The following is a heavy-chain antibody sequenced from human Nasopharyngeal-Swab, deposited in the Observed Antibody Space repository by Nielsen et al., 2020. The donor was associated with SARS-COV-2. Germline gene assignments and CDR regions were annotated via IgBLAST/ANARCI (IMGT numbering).Heavy chain of an antibody. V-gene: IGHV3-30*03. J-gene: IGHJ4*02. CDR3: ARVGWVTAAMAD. Sequence: GESLKISCAASGFSITSYGMQWVRQAPGKGLEWVALIAHDASMNYYADSVKGRFTISRDISKNTVYLQMNSLRAEDTAVYYCARVGWVTAAMADWGQGTLVTVSS. CDR1: GFSITSYG. D-gene: IGHD5-18*01. CDR2: IAHDASMN.